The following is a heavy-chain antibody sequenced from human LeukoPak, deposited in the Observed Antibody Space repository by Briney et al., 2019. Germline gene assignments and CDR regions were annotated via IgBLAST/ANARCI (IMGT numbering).Heavy chain of an antibody. CDR2: ITNSGNSK. Sequence: PGGSLRLSCAASEFTFSSYSMNWVRQAPGKGLEWVSYITNSGNSKNYADSVKGRFTISRDNTKNSLYLQMNGLRAEDTAVYYCARTRSSGYSTFDYWGQGILVTVSS. V-gene: IGHV3-48*01. J-gene: IGHJ4*02. CDR3: ARTRSSGYSTFDY. CDR1: EFTFSSYS. D-gene: IGHD3-22*01.